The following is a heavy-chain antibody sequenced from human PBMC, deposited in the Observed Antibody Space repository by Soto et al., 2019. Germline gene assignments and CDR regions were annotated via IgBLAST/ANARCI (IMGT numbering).Heavy chain of an antibody. CDR3: SRLGFGERFYYGMDF. CDR1: GGSISCGRYP. V-gene: IGHV4-30-2*03. Sequence: YHTCAVYGGSISCGRYPWCWIRKPPGKGLEWIGCIYHSGSTNYNPSLKSRVTISLDTSKNQFSLKLSSVTAADTAMYYCSRLGFGERFYYGMDFRGQGTISIVSS. CDR2: IYHSGST. D-gene: IGHD3-10*01. J-gene: IGHJ6*02.